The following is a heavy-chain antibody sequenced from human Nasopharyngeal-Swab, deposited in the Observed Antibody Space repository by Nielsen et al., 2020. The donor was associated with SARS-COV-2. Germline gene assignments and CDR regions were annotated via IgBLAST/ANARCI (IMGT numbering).Heavy chain of an antibody. CDR3: ARESSWPKGGFDY. CDR2: IWYDGRNK. Sequence: WIRQPPGKGLEWVAVIWYDGRNKYYADSVKGRFTISRDNSKNTLYLQMNSLRAEDTAVYYCARESSWPKGGFDYWGQGTLVTISS. J-gene: IGHJ4*02. V-gene: IGHV3-33*01. D-gene: IGHD2-15*01.